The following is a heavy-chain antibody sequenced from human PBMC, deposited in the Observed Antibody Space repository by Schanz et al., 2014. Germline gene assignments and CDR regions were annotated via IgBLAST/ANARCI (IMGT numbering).Heavy chain of an antibody. CDR2: IYYSGNT. J-gene: IGHJ6*02. V-gene: IGHV4-59*12. CDR1: GGSLSSYY. D-gene: IGHD2-15*01. CDR3: ARLVGPSFYYGMDV. Sequence: QLQLQESGPGLVKPSETLSLTCTVSGGSLSSYYWSWIRQPPGKGLEWIGYIYYSGNTYYNPSLKSRVTMSIDTSENQFSLNLRSVTGADTAVYYCARLVGPSFYYGMDVWGQGTTVTVSS.